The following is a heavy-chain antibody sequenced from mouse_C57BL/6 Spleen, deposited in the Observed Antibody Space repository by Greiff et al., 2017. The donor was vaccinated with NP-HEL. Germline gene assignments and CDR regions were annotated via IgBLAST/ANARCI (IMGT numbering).Heavy chain of an antibody. CDR2: ISYDGSN. Sequence: EVQLQQSGPGLVKPSQSLSLTCSVTGYSITSGYYWNWIRQFPGNKLEWMGYISYDGSNHYHPSLKNRISITRDTSKNQFFLKLNSVTPEDTATYYCAIESYYYGRDYAMDYWGQGTSVTVSS. V-gene: IGHV3-6*01. CDR3: AIESYYYGRDYAMDY. D-gene: IGHD1-1*01. J-gene: IGHJ4*01. CDR1: GYSITSGYY.